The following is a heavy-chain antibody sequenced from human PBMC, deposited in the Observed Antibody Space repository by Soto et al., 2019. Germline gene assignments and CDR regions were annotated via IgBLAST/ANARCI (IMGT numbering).Heavy chain of an antibody. CDR2: ISQSGNT. V-gene: IGHV4-34*01. D-gene: IGHD6-6*01. Sequence: SETLSLTCPIYSGSFSGYYWSWIRQPPGKGLEWIGEISQSGNTNYSPSLKSRVSISIDTSKKQFSLNLASVSAADTAVYYCARAPKVSGSSQTRPDFWGQGTLVTVSS. CDR1: SGSFSGYY. J-gene: IGHJ4*02. CDR3: ARAPKVSGSSQTRPDF.